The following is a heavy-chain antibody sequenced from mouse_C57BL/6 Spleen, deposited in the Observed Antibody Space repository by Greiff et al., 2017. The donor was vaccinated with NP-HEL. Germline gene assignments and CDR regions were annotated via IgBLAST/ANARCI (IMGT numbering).Heavy chain of an antibody. J-gene: IGHJ1*03. CDR1: GFTFSSYA. V-gene: IGHV5-4*01. CDR2: ISDGGSYT. CDR3: ARVGSWYFDV. D-gene: IGHD1-1*01. Sequence: EVHLVESGGGLVKPGGSLKLSCAASGFTFSSYAMSWVRQTPEKRLEWVATISDGGSYTYYPDNVKGRFTISRDNAKNNLYLQMSHLKSEDTAMYYCARVGSWYFDVWGTGTTVTVSS.